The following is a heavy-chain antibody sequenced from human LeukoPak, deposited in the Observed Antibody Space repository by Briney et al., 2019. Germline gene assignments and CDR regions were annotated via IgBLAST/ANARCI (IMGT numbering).Heavy chain of an antibody. D-gene: IGHD3-22*01. Sequence: PGGSLRLSCAASGFTFSDYYMSWIRQAPGKGLEWVSYISSSGSTIYYADSVKGRFTISRDNAKNSLYLQMNSLRAEDTAVNYCARDRSGYYYDSSGYPVLFDYWGQGTLVTASS. J-gene: IGHJ4*02. CDR2: ISSSGSTI. CDR3: ARDRSGYYYDSSGYPVLFDY. CDR1: GFTFSDYY. V-gene: IGHV3-11*01.